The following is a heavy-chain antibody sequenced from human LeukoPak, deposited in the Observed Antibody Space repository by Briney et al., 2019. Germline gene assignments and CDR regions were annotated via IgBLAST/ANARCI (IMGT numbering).Heavy chain of an antibody. D-gene: IGHD5-12*01. CDR3: ARGLGYSGYGGLRY. CDR2: IYYSGST. CDR1: GGSISSSSYY. Sequence: PSETLSLTCTVSGGSISSSSYYWGWIRQPPGKGLEWIGSIYYSGSTNYNPSLKSRVTISVDTSKNQFSLKLSSVTAADTAVYYCARGLGYSGYGGLRYWGQGTLVTVSS. J-gene: IGHJ4*02. V-gene: IGHV4-39*07.